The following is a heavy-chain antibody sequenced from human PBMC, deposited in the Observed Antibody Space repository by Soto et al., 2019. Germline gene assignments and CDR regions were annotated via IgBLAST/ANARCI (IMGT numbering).Heavy chain of an antibody. V-gene: IGHV3-7*01. CDR2: IKQDGSEK. D-gene: IGHD3-3*01. CDR3: ARGLDYDFWSGYLVGDYYYYVDV. J-gene: IGHJ6*03. Sequence: EVQLVESGGGLVQPGGSLRLSCAASGFTFSSYWMSWVRQAPGKGLEWVANIKQDGSEKYYVDSVKGRFTISRDNAKNSLYLQMNSLRAEDTAVYYCARGLDYDFWSGYLVGDYYYYVDVWGKGTTVTVSS. CDR1: GFTFSSYW.